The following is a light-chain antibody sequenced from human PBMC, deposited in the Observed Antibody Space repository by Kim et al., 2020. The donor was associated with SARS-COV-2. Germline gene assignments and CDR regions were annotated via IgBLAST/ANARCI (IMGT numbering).Light chain of an antibody. CDR1: SGRIDDNY. J-gene: IGLJ2*01. V-gene: IGLV6-57*03. Sequence: GKALTISCTRSSGRIDDNYVQWYQQRPGGVPTAVIYEDDQRPSGVSDRFSGSIDNSSNSASLTISGLKTEDEADYYCQSYNRSNVVFGGGTQLTVL. CDR2: EDD. CDR3: QSYNRSNVV.